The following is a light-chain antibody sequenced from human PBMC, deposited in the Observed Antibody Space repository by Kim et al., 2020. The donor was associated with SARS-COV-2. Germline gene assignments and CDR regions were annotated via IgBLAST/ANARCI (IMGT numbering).Light chain of an antibody. J-gene: IGKJ4*01. CDR1: QSISSY. V-gene: IGKV1-39*01. CDR2: AAS. CDR3: QQSYSTPPEMLT. Sequence: DIQMTQSPSSLSASVGDRVTITCRASQSISSYLNWYQQKPGKAPKLLIYAASSLQSGVPSRFSGSGSGTDFTLTISSLQPEDFATYYCQQSYSTPPEMLTFGGGTKVDIK.